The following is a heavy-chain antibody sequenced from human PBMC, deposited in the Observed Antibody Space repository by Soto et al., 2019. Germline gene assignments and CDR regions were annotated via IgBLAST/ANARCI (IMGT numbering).Heavy chain of an antibody. J-gene: IGHJ4*02. D-gene: IGHD3-10*01. CDR1: GGSFSGYY. Sequence: PSXTLSLTCAVYGGSFSGYYWSWIRQPPVNGLEWIGEINHSGSTNYNPSLKSRVTISVDTSKNQFSLKLSSVTAADTAVYYCARDVYYYGSGSYYYGLDYWGQGTLVTVSS. CDR3: ARDVYYYGSGSYYYGLDY. CDR2: INHSGST. V-gene: IGHV4-34*01.